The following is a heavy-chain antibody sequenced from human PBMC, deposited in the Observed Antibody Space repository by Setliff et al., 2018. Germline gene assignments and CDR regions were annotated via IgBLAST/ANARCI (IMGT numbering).Heavy chain of an antibody. D-gene: IGHD3-10*01. CDR1: GFTFSSYS. Sequence: PGGSLRLSCAASGFTFSSYSMNWVRQAPGKGLEWVSPISTSSTYIYYADSVKGRFTISRDNAKNSLYLQMNSLRAEDTAVYYCARRPPNGFGEFGNAFDIWGQGTMVTVSS. CDR3: ARRPPNGFGEFGNAFDI. J-gene: IGHJ3*02. V-gene: IGHV3-21*01. CDR2: ISTSSTYI.